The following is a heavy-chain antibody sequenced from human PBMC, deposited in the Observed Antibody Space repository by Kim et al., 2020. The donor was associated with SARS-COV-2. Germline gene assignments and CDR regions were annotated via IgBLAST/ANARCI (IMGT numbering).Heavy chain of an antibody. V-gene: IGHV7-4-1*02. D-gene: IGHD2-21*02. J-gene: IGHJ4*02. CDR3: ARNRYGGNFPFDY. Sequence: AYTQGLQDTFVFSRDTSVSTTYLQIINLKADDTAVYYCARNRYGGNFPFDYWGRGTLVTVSS.